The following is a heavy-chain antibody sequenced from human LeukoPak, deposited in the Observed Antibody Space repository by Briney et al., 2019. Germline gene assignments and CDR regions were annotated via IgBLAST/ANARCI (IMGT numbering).Heavy chain of an antibody. J-gene: IGHJ4*02. Sequence: ASVKVSCKASGYTFTGYYMHWVRQAPGQGLEWMGWINPNSGGTNYAQKFQGRVTMTRDTSISTAYMELSRLRSDDTAVYYCARVDDYGSVLGRDYWGQGTRVTVSS. D-gene: IGHD3-10*01. CDR1: GYTFTGYY. V-gene: IGHV1-2*02. CDR2: INPNSGGT. CDR3: ARVDDYGSVLGRDY.